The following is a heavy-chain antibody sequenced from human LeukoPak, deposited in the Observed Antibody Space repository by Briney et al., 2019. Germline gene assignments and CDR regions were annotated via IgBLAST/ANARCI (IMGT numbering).Heavy chain of an antibody. CDR3: AIVVPAADTDYYYYYMDV. CDR1: GCTFSSYA. Sequence: SVKVSCKSSGCTFSSYAISLVRQAPGQGLGWVGGSIPIFGTANYAQKFQGRVTINTDDSTSTAYMELSSLRSEDTAVYYCAIVVPAADTDYYYYYMDVWGKGTTVNVSS. D-gene: IGHD2-2*01. CDR2: SIPIFGTA. V-gene: IGHV1-69*05. J-gene: IGHJ6*03.